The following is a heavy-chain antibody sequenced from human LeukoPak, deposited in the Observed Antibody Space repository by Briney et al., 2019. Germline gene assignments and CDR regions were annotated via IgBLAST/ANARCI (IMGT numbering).Heavy chain of an antibody. D-gene: IGHD6-19*01. V-gene: IGHV3-13*01. J-gene: IGHJ4*02. Sequence: GGSLRLSCAASGFTFIDYDMHWVRQVIGKGLEWVSAIGIRGNTHYSGSVQGRFTIYRENAESSLYLQMNSLRAEDTAVYYCARGGIQVSGIDEFDYWGQGTLVTVSS. CDR3: ARGGIQVSGIDEFDY. CDR1: GFTFIDYD. CDR2: IGIRGNT.